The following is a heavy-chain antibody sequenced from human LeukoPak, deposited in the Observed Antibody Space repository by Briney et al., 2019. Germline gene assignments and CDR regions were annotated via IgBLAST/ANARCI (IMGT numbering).Heavy chain of an antibody. V-gene: IGHV3-21*01. J-gene: IGHJ4*02. CDR1: GFTFRTYS. Sequence: GGSLRLSCAASGFTFRTYSMNWVRQAPGKGLEWIASVSKSSSYIYYADSVRGRFTISRDNAKNSLYLQMNSLRAEDTAVYYCARKARDYFDYWGQGTLVTVSS. CDR2: VSKSSSYI. CDR3: ARKARDYFDY.